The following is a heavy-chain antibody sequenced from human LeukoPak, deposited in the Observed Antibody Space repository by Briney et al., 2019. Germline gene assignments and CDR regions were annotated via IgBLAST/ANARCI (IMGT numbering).Heavy chain of an antibody. V-gene: IGHV1-8*01. J-gene: IGHJ4*02. D-gene: IGHD3-10*01. CDR1: GYTFTSYD. CDR2: TNPNRANT. CDR3: ARGRVGDRGEIDY. Sequence: ASVTVSCKASGYTFTSYDINWVRQATGQGLEWSGCTNPNRANTGYAKKSQGRVTMPSNTSISTAYMELTSLRSEDTAVYYCARGRVGDRGEIDYWGQGALVTVSS.